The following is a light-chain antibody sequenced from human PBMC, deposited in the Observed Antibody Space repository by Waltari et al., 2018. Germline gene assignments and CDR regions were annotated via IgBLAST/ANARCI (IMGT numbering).Light chain of an antibody. CDR3: QSYDDANSWV. V-gene: IGLV6-57*03. CDR2: EDT. CDR1: SGNIADTY. Sequence: KFMLTQPHSGSESPGKTGTISCTRTSGNIADTYVQWYRQRPGSAPPTLIIEDTHRPSGVPDRFSGSIDRSSNSASLIISGLETDDEADYYCQSYDDANSWVFGGGTTLTVL. J-gene: IGLJ3*02.